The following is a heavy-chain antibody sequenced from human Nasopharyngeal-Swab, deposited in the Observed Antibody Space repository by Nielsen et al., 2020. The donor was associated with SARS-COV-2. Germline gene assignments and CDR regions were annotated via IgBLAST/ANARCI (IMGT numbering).Heavy chain of an antibody. CDR1: GGSISSYY. D-gene: IGHD3-10*01. CDR2: IYYSGST. J-gene: IGHJ4*02. CDR3: AGGYRGFYFDY. Sequence: SETLSLTCTVSGGSISSYYWSWIRQPPGKGLEWIGYIYYSGSTNYNPSLKSRVTISVDTSKNQFSLKLSSVTAADTAVYYCAGGYRGFYFDYWGQGTLVTVSS. V-gene: IGHV4-59*01.